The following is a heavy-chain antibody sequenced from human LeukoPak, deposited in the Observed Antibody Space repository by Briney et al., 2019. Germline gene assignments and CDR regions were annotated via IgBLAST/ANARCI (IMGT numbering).Heavy chain of an antibody. J-gene: IGHJ4*02. CDR2: IYSGGST. V-gene: IGHV3-53*05. CDR3: ARVQGGGYRTADY. Sequence: GGSLRLSCAASGFTVSSNYMSWVRQAPGKGLEWVSVIYSGGSTYYADSVKGRFTISRDNSKSTLYLQMNSLRGEDTAMYYCARVQGGGYRTADYWGQGTLVTVSS. CDR1: GFTVSSNY. D-gene: IGHD6-19*01.